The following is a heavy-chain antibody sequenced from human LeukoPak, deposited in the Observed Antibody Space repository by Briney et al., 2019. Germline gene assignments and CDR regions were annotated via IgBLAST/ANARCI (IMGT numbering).Heavy chain of an antibody. D-gene: IGHD6-13*01. J-gene: IGHJ3*02. CDR2: MNPNSGNT. V-gene: IGHV1-8*01. Sequence: ASVKVSCKASGYTFTSYDINWVRQATGQGLEWMGWMNPNSGNTGYAQKFQGRVTMTRNTSISTAYMELSSLRSEDTAVYYCARVLQLADAFDIWGQGTMVTVSS. CDR3: ARVLQLADAFDI. CDR1: GYTFTSYD.